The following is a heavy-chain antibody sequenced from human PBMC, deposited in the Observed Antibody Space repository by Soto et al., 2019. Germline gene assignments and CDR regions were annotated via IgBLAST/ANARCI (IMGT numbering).Heavy chain of an antibody. D-gene: IGHD6-19*01. J-gene: IGHJ4*02. CDR3: AREAYSSGWYVGY. CDR2: ISYDGSNK. CDR1: GFTFSSYA. Sequence: PGGSLRLSCAASGFTFSSYAMHWVRQAPGKGLEWVAVISYDGSNKYYADSVKGRFTISRDNSKNTLYLQMNSLRAEDTAVYYCAREAYSSGWYVGYWGQGTLVTVSS. V-gene: IGHV3-30-3*01.